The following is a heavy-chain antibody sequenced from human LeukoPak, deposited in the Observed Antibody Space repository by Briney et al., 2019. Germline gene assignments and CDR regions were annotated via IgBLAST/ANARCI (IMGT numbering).Heavy chain of an antibody. CDR1: GFTFDDYA. V-gene: IGHV3-9*01. CDR2: ISWNSGSI. Sequence: PGGSLRLSCAASGFTFDDYAMHWVRQAPGKGLEWVSGISWNSGSIGYADSVKGRFTISRDNAKNPLYLQMNSLRAEDTALYYCAKDASGGSGSYYPYWGQGTLVTVSS. J-gene: IGHJ4*02. D-gene: IGHD3-10*01. CDR3: AKDASGGSGSYYPY.